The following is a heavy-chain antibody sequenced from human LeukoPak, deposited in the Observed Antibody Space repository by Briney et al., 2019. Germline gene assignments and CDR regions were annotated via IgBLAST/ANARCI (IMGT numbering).Heavy chain of an antibody. CDR2: IDHSGST. D-gene: IGHD3-10*01. CDR3: TYGFDI. CDR1: GGSFSGYF. Sequence: SETLSLTCAVYGGSFSGYFWSWIRQPPGKGLEWIGEIDHSGSTNYNPSLKSRVTISVDTSKNQFSLKLTSVTAADTAVYYCTYGFDIWGQGTMVTVSS. J-gene: IGHJ3*02. V-gene: IGHV4-34*01.